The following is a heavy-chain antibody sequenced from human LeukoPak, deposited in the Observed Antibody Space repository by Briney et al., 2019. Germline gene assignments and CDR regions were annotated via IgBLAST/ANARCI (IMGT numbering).Heavy chain of an antibody. V-gene: IGHV1-3*03. CDR1: GYTFTSYA. CDR3: ARVDDYGVSFDY. CDR2: INAGNGNT. D-gene: IGHD4-17*01. J-gene: IGHJ4*02. Sequence: ASVKVSCKASGYTFTSYAMHWVRQAPGQRLEWMGWINAGNGNTKYSQEFRGRVTITRDTSASTAYMELSSLRSEDMAVYYCARVDDYGVSFDYWGQGTLVTVSS.